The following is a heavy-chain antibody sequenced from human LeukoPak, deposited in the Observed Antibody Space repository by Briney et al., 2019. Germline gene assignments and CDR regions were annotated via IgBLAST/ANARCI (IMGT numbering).Heavy chain of an antibody. CDR2: IYYSGST. D-gene: IGHD3-3*01. V-gene: IGHV4-39*01. Sequence: SETLSLTCTVSGGSISSSSYYWGWIRQPPGKGLEWIGSIYYSGSTYYNPSLKSRVTISVDTSKNQFSLKLSSVTAADTAVYYCAILLGEYYDFCSGYYYYFDYWGQGTLVTVSS. J-gene: IGHJ4*02. CDR3: AILLGEYYDFCSGYYYYFDY. CDR1: GGSISSSSYY.